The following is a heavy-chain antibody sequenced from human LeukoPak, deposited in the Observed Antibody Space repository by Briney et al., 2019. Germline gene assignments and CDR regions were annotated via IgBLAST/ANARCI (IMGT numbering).Heavy chain of an antibody. V-gene: IGHV3-23*01. D-gene: IGHD3-22*01. CDR1: GFTYSNYA. CDR3: AKGSTFYYDSSVYYFYIDV. Sequence: PGGSLRLSCAASGFTYSNYAMSWVRQAPGKGLEWVSFISGSGVSTYYADSVKGQFIISRDNSRNTLYLQMDSLRSEDTAVYYCAKGSTFYYDSSVYYFYIDVWGKGTTATVSS. CDR2: ISGSGVST. J-gene: IGHJ6*03.